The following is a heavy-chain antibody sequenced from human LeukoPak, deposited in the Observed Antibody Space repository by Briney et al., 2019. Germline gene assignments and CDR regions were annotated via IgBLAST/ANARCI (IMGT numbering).Heavy chain of an antibody. CDR2: INHSGST. CDR1: GGSFSGYY. J-gene: IGHJ4*02. D-gene: IGHD6-19*01. Sequence: SSETLSLTCAVYGGSFSGYYWSWIRQPPGKGLEWIGEINHSGSTNHNPSLKSRVTISVDTSKNHFSLKLTSVTAADTATYYCARETSLAGFASGLGFNYWGQGILVTVSS. V-gene: IGHV4-34*01. CDR3: ARETSLAGFASGLGFNY.